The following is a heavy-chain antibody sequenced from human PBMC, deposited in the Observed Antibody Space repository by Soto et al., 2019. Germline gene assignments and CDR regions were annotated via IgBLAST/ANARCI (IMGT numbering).Heavy chain of an antibody. CDR2: IIPILGIA. CDR1: GGTFSSST. D-gene: IGHD2-2*01. J-gene: IGHJ4*02. CDR3: ARDIVVVEDFDY. V-gene: IGHV1-69*04. Sequence: SVKVSCKASGGTFSSSTISWVRQAPGQGLEWMGRIIPILGIANYAQKFQGRVTITADKSTSTAYMELSSLRSEDTAVYYCARDIVVVEDFDYWGQGTLVTVSS.